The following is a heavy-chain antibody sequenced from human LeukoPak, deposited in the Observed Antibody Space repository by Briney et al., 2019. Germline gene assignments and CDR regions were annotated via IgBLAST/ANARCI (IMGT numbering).Heavy chain of an antibody. J-gene: IGHJ4*02. D-gene: IGHD1-26*01. CDR3: ARGVIVGATTLDY. CDR1: GFTFSRFG. V-gene: IGHV3-48*02. CDR2: ISVSTTSR. Sequence: GGSLRLSCAASGFTFSRFGMSWVRQAPGKGLEWVSHISVSTTSRYYADSVMGRFTISRDNAKNSLYLQMNSLRDEDTAVYYCARGVIVGATTLDYWGQGTLGTVSS.